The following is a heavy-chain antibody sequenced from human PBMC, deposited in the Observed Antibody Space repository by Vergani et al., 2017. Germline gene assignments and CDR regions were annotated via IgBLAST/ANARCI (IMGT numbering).Heavy chain of an antibody. D-gene: IGHD2-8*02. CDR2: IWYDGSNK. CDR3: ARYLLALNSRFHTQNPDY. J-gene: IGHJ4*02. Sequence: QVQLVESGGGVVQPGRSLRLSCAASGFTFSSYGMHWVRQAPGKGLEWVAVIWYDGSNKYYADSVKGRFTISRDNSKNTLYLQMNSLRAEVTAVYYCARYLLALNSRFHTQNPDYWGQGTLVTVSS. CDR1: GFTFSSYG. V-gene: IGHV3-33*01.